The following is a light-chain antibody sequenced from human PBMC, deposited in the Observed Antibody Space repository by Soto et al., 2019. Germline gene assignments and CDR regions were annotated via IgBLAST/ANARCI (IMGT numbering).Light chain of an antibody. Sequence: IQRTQSPSSLCASVWDRDTLTCRANHGIRDDLDWYQQKTGKAPKRLIYAASTLQSGVPSRFSGSGSGTEFTLTINSLQPEDFATYYCLQHNNYPYTFGQGTKLEIK. CDR1: HGIRDD. V-gene: IGKV1-17*01. CDR2: AAS. J-gene: IGKJ2*01. CDR3: LQHNNYPYT.